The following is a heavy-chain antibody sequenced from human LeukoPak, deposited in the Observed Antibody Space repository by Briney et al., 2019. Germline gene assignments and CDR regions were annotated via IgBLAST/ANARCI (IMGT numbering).Heavy chain of an antibody. V-gene: IGHV1-46*01. J-gene: IGHJ4*02. CDR3: ASSSVYYYDSSGYYNY. CDR1: GYTFTSYY. CDR2: INPSGGST. Sequence: GASVKVSCKASGYTFTSYYMHWVRQAPGQGLEWMGIINPSGGSTSYAQKFQGRVTMTRDTSTSTVYMELSSLRSEDTAVYYCASSSVYYYDSSGYYNYWGQGTLVTVSS. D-gene: IGHD3-22*01.